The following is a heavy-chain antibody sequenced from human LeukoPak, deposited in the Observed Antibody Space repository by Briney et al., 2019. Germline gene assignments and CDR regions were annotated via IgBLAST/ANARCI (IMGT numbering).Heavy chain of an antibody. CDR3: ARDGGDYGVSNDGFDI. D-gene: IGHD4-17*01. Sequence: SVKVSCKASGGTFSSYAISWVRQAPGQGLEWMGGIIPIFGTANYAQKFQGRVTITADESTSTAYMELRSLRSDDTAVYYCARDGGDYGVSNDGFDIWGQGTMVTVSS. V-gene: IGHV1-69*13. CDR2: IIPIFGTA. J-gene: IGHJ3*02. CDR1: GGTFSSYA.